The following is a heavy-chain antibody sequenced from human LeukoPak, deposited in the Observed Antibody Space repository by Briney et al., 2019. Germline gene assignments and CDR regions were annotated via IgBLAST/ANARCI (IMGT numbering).Heavy chain of an antibody. V-gene: IGHV1-46*02. Sequence: PGGSLRLSCAASGFTFNYGMHWVRQAPGQGLEWMGIINPSGGSTSYAQKFQGRVTMTRDMSTSTVYMELSSLRSEDTAVYYCARDVYSSHYYYYYYMDVWGKGTTVTVSS. CDR2: INPSGGST. J-gene: IGHJ6*03. CDR1: GFTFNYG. D-gene: IGHD4-11*01. CDR3: ARDVYSSHYYYYYYMDV.